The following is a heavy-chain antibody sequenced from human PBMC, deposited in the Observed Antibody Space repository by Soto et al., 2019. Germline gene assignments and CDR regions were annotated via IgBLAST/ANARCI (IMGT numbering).Heavy chain of an antibody. CDR1: GYTFTSYG. J-gene: IGHJ4*02. CDR3: ARRAETNGWNGFGADKYYFDF. V-gene: IGHV1-18*01. D-gene: IGHD1-1*01. CDR2: ISAYNGNT. Sequence: ASVKVSCKASGYTFTSYGISWVRQAPGQGLEWMGWISAYNGNTNYAQKLQGRVTMTTDTSTSIAYMELRSLRSEDTAVYYCARRAETNGWNGFGADKYYFDFWGQGTLVTVSS.